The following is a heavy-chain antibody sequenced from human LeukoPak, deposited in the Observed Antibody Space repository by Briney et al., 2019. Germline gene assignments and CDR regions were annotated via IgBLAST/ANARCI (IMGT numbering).Heavy chain of an antibody. CDR3: AKGNWRYFDY. V-gene: IGHV3-23*01. J-gene: IGHJ4*02. Sequence: GGSLRLSCAASGLTFSNYAMSWVRQAPGKGLEWVSAISGSGGSTYYADSVKGRFTISRDNSKNTLYLQMNSLGADDTAVYYCAKGNWRYFDYWGQGTLVTVSS. CDR1: GLTFSNYA. CDR2: ISGSGGST. D-gene: IGHD1-1*01.